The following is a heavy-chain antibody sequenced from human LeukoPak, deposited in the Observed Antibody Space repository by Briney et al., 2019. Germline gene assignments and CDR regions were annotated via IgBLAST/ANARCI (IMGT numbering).Heavy chain of an antibody. J-gene: IGHJ5*02. CDR1: GGSFSGYY. V-gene: IGHV4-34*01. Sequence: PSETLSLTCAVYGGSFSGYYWSWIRQPPGKGLEWIGEINHSGSTNYNPSLKSRVTIPVDTSKNQFSLKLSSVTAADTAVYYCARSLLLWFGELSRWFDPWGQGTLVTVSS. CDR2: INHSGST. CDR3: ARSLLLWFGELSRWFDP. D-gene: IGHD3-10*01.